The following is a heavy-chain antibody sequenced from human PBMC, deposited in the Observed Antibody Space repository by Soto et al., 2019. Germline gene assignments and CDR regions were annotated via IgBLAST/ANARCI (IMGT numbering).Heavy chain of an antibody. Sequence: QVQLVQSGVEVQKPGASVKVSCKASGYTFSSYVINWLRQAPGQGLEWMGWISPYNGNTNYGQNLQGRFTMTTDTSTSIVDMELRSLRSDDTAVYYCAREGCVWGSFRYFDYWGQGTLVTVSP. CDR1: GYTFSSYV. CDR3: AREGCVWGSFRYFDY. CDR2: ISPYNGNT. J-gene: IGHJ4*02. D-gene: IGHD3-16*02. V-gene: IGHV1-18*04.